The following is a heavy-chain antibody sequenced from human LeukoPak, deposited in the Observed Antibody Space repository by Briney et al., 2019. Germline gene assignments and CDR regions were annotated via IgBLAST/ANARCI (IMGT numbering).Heavy chain of an antibody. CDR3: IKDMGFDLLKDAFEI. D-gene: IGHD2-15*01. J-gene: IGHJ3*02. Sequence: GGSLRLSCAAAGFSLDDFAMHWVRQAPGKGLEWVSSISWDSGNMAYADSVKGRFTVSRDNAQNSLYLQMSSLRTEDTALYYCIKDMGFDLLKDAFEIWGQGTLVTVSS. V-gene: IGHV3-9*01. CDR1: GFSLDDFA. CDR2: ISWDSGNM.